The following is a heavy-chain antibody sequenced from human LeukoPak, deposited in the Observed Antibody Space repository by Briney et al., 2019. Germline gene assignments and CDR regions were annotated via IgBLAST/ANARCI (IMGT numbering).Heavy chain of an antibody. Sequence: SETLSLTCTVSGGSISSYYWSWIRQPAGKGLEWIGRIYSSGSTNYNPSLKSRVSTSVDTSKNQLSLKLSSVTAADTAVYYCARDLTASERPHAFDIWGQGTMVTVSS. V-gene: IGHV4-4*07. CDR1: GGSISSYY. CDR2: IYSSGST. CDR3: ARDLTASERPHAFDI. D-gene: IGHD5-18*01. J-gene: IGHJ3*02.